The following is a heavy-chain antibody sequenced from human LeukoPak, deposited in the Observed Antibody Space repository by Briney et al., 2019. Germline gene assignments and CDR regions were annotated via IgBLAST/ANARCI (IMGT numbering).Heavy chain of an antibody. V-gene: IGHV1-18*01. D-gene: IGHD2-15*01. CDR2: VSAYNGHT. Sequence: ASVKVSCKASVYTFTSYGITWVRQAPGQGLEWMGWVSAYNGHTKYAQKVQGRVTMTTDTSTSTAYMELRSLRSADAAVYYCARVKVVASREYCSGGSCYYWGIDWFDPWGQGTLVTVSS. J-gene: IGHJ5*02. CDR3: ARVKVVASREYCSGGSCYYWGIDWFDP. CDR1: VYTFTSYG.